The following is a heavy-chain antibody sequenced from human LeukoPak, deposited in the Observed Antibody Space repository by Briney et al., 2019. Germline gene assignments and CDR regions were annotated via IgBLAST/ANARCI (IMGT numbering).Heavy chain of an antibody. Sequence: SETLSLTCTVSGGSISSYYWSWIRQPPGKGLEWIGFISYTGSTNYNPSLKTRVTISVDTSKNQFSLKLSSVTAADTAVYYCARHSAGTTKDYWGQGTLVTISS. CDR1: GGSISSYY. CDR3: ARHSAGTTKDY. D-gene: IGHD1-1*01. V-gene: IGHV4-59*08. J-gene: IGHJ4*02. CDR2: ISYTGST.